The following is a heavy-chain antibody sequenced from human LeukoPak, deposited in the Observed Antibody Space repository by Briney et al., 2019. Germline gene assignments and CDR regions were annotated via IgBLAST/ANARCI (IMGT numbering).Heavy chain of an antibody. Sequence: PSETLSLTCTVSGGSISSSSYYWGWIRQPPGKGLEWIGSIYYSGSTYYNPSLKSRVTISVDTSKNQFSLKLSSVTAADTAVYYCARVVYSSSWLNWFDPWGQGTLVTVSS. CDR2: IYYSGST. CDR3: ARVVYSSSWLNWFDP. V-gene: IGHV4-39*07. J-gene: IGHJ5*02. D-gene: IGHD6-13*01. CDR1: GGSISSSSYY.